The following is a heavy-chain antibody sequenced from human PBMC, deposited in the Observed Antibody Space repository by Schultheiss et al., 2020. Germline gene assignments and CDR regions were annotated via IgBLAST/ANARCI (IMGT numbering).Heavy chain of an antibody. CDR3: ARGEGYCTNGVCLYYFDY. CDR1: GGSISSYY. Sequence: SETLSLTCTVSGGSISSYYWSWIRQPAGKGLEWIGRIYTSGSTNYNPSLKSRVTMSVDTSKNQFSLKLSSVTAADTAVYYCARGEGYCTNGVCLYYFDYWGQGTLVTVSA. D-gene: IGHD2-8*01. J-gene: IGHJ4*02. CDR2: IYTSGST. V-gene: IGHV4-4*07.